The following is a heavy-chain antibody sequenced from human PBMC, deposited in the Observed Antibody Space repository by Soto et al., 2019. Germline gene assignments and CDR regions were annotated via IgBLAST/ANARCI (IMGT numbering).Heavy chain of an antibody. J-gene: IGHJ4*02. CDR2: ISSSSSYT. CDR3: ARAPGQHASIDY. CDR1: GFTFSDYY. V-gene: IGHV3-11*05. D-gene: IGHD2-2*01. Sequence: QVQLVESGGGLVKPGGSLRLSCAASGFTFSDYYMSWIRQAPGKGLEWVSYISSSSSYTNYADSVKGRFTISRDNAKNSLYLQMNSLRAEDTAVHYCARAPGQHASIDYWGQGTLVTVSS.